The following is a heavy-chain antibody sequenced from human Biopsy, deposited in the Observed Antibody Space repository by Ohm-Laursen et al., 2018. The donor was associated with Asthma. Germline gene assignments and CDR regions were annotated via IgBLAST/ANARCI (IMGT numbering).Heavy chain of an antibody. V-gene: IGHV3-53*01. Sequence: SLRLSCTASGFTVSRDHMFWVRPAPGKGLAWVSVIYSGGTSHTADSVRGRFTISRDFSKNTLHLQMHSLRVEDTAVYYCARGDSSGWSHYYFDYWGQGTLVTVSS. CDR1: GFTVSRDH. CDR2: IYSGGTS. D-gene: IGHD6-19*01. CDR3: ARGDSSGWSHYYFDY. J-gene: IGHJ4*02.